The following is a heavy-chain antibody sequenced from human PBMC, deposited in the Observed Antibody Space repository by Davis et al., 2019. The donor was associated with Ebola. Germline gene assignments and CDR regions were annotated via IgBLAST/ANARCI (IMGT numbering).Heavy chain of an antibody. V-gene: IGHV5-51*01. CDR1: GYSFTSYW. J-gene: IGHJ4*02. CDR3: ARGPHIVVVPAAIYFDY. D-gene: IGHD2-2*01. Sequence: KVSCKGSGYSFTSYWIGWVRQMPGKGLEWMGIIYPGDSDTRYSPSFQGQVTISADKSISTAYLQWSSLKASDTAMYYCARGPHIVVVPAAIYFDYWGQGTLVTVSS. CDR2: IYPGDSDT.